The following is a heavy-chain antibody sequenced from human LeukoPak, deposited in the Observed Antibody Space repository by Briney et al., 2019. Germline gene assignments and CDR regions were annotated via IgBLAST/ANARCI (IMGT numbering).Heavy chain of an antibody. Sequence: GGSLRLSCAASGFTFSSYSMHWVRQAPGKGLEWVAFIRYDGSNKYYADSVKGRFTISRDNSKNTLYLQMNSLRAEDTAVYYCATQGSGSYLYYYYYYMDVWGKGTTVTVSS. CDR3: ATQGSGSYLYYYYYYMDV. CDR2: IRYDGSNK. J-gene: IGHJ6*03. V-gene: IGHV3-30*02. CDR1: GFTFSSYS. D-gene: IGHD1-26*01.